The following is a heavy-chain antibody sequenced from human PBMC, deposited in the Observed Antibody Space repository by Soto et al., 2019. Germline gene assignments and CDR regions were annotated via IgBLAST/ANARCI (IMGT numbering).Heavy chain of an antibody. CDR3: ARDRIAVAGNPEYFQH. V-gene: IGHV3-66*01. CDR2: IYSGGST. D-gene: IGHD6-19*01. J-gene: IGHJ1*01. Sequence: GGSLRLSCAASGFTVSSNYMSWVRKAPGKGLEWVSVIYSGGSTYYADSVKGRFTISRDNSKNTLYLQMNSLRAEDTAVYYCARDRIAVAGNPEYFQHWGQGTLVTVSS. CDR1: GFTVSSNY.